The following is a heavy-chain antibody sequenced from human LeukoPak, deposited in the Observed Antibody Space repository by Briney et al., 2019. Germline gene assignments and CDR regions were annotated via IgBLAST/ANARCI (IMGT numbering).Heavy chain of an antibody. Sequence: SVKVSCKASGGTFSSYAISWVRQAPGQGLEWMGRIIPIFGIANYAQKFQGRVTITADKSTSTAYMELSSLRSEDTAVYYCAREADDGSSPLDYLGQGTLVTVSS. D-gene: IGHD6-13*01. CDR2: IIPIFGIA. CDR1: GGTFSSYA. V-gene: IGHV1-69*04. CDR3: AREADDGSSPLDY. J-gene: IGHJ4*02.